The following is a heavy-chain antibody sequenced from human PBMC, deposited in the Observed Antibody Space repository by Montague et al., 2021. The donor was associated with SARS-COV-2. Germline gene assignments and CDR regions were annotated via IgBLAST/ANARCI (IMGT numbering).Heavy chain of an antibody. D-gene: IGHD3-22*01. J-gene: IGHJ3*02. CDR1: GDSISTYY. Sequence: SETLSLTCTVSGDSISTYYWSWIRQPPGKGLEWIGYIYYNGYTNYNPSLKSRVTISVDTSTNQFSLRLSSVTAADTAVYFCARGGATYYYDTSCYVNAIDTWGQGTMVTVSS. V-gene: IGHV4-59*01. CDR2: IYYNGYT. CDR3: ARGGATYYYDTSCYVNAIDT.